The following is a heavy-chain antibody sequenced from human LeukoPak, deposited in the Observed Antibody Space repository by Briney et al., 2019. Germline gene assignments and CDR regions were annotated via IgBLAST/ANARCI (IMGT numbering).Heavy chain of an antibody. CDR2: IWYDGSNK. V-gene: IGHV3-33*01. D-gene: IGHD6-6*01. J-gene: IGHJ4*02. Sequence: GGSLRLSCAASGFTFSSYGMHWVRQAPGRGLEWVAVIWYDGSNKYYADSVKGRFTISRDNSKNTLYLQMNSLRAEDTAVYYCARGSTYSSSSDYWGQGTLVTVSS. CDR3: ARGSTYSSSSDY. CDR1: GFTFSSYG.